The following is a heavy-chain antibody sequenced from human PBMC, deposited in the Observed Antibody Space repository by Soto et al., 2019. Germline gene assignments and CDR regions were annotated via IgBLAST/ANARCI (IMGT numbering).Heavy chain of an antibody. CDR2: INPNSGGT. V-gene: IGHV1-2*02. J-gene: IGHJ5*02. CDR3: ARQESPRISANYKWFDP. D-gene: IGHD1-1*01. CDR1: GYTFTGYY. Sequence: ASVKVSCKASGYTFTGYYMHWVRQAPGQGLEWMGWINPNSGGTNYAQKFQGRVTMTRDTSISTAYMELSRLRSDGTAVYYCARQESPRISANYKWFDPWGQGTLVTVPS.